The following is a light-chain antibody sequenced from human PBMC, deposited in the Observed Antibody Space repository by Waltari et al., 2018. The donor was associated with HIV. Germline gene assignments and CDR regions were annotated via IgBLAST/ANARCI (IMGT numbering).Light chain of an antibody. Sequence: SYDLTQPPSVSVSPGQTARITCFGEALSKEYTFWHQQKAGQAPLLVIHKDTERAPGIPERFSGSTSGRLVTLTIDDVEPDDEADYYCQSAGGGGTYRFGGGTKLTVL. CDR3: QSAGGGGTYR. J-gene: IGLJ2*01. V-gene: IGLV3-25*03. CDR2: KDT. CDR1: ALSKEY.